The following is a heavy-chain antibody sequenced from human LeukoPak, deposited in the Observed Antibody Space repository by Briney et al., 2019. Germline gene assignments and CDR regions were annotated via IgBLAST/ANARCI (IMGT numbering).Heavy chain of an antibody. CDR3: ASGEYYDILTGYYRD. Sequence: GGSLRLSCAASGFTFSSYAMSWVRQAPGKGLEWVSAISGSGGSTYYADSVKGRFTISRDSSKNTLYLQMNSLRAEDTAVYYCASGEYYDILTGYYRDWGQGTLVTVSS. CDR2: ISGSGGST. J-gene: IGHJ4*02. CDR1: GFTFSSYA. V-gene: IGHV3-23*01. D-gene: IGHD3-9*01.